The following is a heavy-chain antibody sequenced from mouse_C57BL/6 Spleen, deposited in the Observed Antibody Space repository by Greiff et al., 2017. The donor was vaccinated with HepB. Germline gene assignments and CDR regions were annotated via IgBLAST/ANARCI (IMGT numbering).Heavy chain of an antibody. D-gene: IGHD2-1*01. CDR3: ARWGGNYEAY. CDR1: GYAFTNYL. J-gene: IGHJ3*01. CDR2: INPGSGGT. V-gene: IGHV1-54*01. Sequence: VQLQQSGAELVRPGTSVKVSCKASGYAFTNYLIEWVKQRPGQGLEWIGVINPGSGGTNYNEKFKGKATLTADKSSSTAYMQLSSLTSEDSAVYFCARWGGNYEAYWGQGTLVTVSA.